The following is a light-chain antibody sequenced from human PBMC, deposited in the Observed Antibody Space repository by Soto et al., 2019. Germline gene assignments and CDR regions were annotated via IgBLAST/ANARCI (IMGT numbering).Light chain of an antibody. J-gene: IGKJ4*01. CDR2: KAS. CDR1: QSITTW. V-gene: IGKV1-5*03. Sequence: DIQMTQSPSTLSASVGERLTITCRASQSITTWLAWYQQKPGKAPKLLIYKASSLEGGVPSRFSGSGSGTEFNITISSLQPDDFATYYCQQYNTYPLTFGGGTTVEIK. CDR3: QQYNTYPLT.